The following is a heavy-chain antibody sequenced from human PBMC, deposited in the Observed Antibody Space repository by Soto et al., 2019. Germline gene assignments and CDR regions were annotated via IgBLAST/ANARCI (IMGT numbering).Heavy chain of an antibody. D-gene: IGHD3-22*01. J-gene: IGHJ3*02. CDR1: GGSVSSGSYY. CDR2: MSYSGTT. CDR3: ARRNNMIVVVILDAFDI. Sequence: LSETLSLTCTVSGGSVSSGSYYWSWIRQPPGKGLEWIAYMSYSGTTNYNPSLKSRVTISVDTSKNQFSLKLSSVTAADTAVYYCARRNNMIVVVILDAFDIWGQGAMVTVSS. V-gene: IGHV4-61*01.